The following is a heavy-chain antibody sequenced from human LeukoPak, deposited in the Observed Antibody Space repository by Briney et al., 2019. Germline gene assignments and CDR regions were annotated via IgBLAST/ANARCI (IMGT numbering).Heavy chain of an antibody. Sequence: PSETLSLTCTVSGGSISSYYWSWIRQPPGKGLEWNGYIYYSGSTNYDPSLKSRVTISVDTSKNQFSLKLSSVTAADTAVYYCARGRHGYGYYIWGQGTLVTVSS. J-gene: IGHJ4*02. CDR1: GGSISSYY. V-gene: IGHV4-59*01. CDR3: ARGRHGYGYYI. CDR2: IYYSGST. D-gene: IGHD5-18*01.